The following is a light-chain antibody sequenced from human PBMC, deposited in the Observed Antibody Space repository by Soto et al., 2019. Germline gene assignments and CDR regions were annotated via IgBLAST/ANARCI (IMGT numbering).Light chain of an antibody. J-gene: IGKJ2*01. V-gene: IGKV1-5*03. CDR2: KVS. CDR3: QHYNSLYT. CDR1: QSISSW. Sequence: DIQMTQSPSTLSASAGDRVTITCRASQSISSWLALYKQKPGKAPKLLIYKVSILESGVPSRFSGSGSGTQFTLTSSRLQSDDFATYDYQHYNSLYTFGQGTKLEIK.